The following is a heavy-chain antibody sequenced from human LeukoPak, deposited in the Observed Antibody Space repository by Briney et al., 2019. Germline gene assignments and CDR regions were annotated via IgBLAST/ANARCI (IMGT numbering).Heavy chain of an antibody. V-gene: IGHV4-30-4*08. D-gene: IGHD2-21*01. CDR3: ARDVSSTLILDY. Sequence: PSQTLSLTCTVSGGSLSSGDYYWSWIRQPPGKGLEWIGYIYYSGNTYYNPSLKSRVTMSVDTSENQFSLKLNSATAADTAVYYCARDVSSTLILDYWGQGTLVTVSS. CDR2: IYYSGNT. J-gene: IGHJ4*02. CDR1: GGSLSSGDYY.